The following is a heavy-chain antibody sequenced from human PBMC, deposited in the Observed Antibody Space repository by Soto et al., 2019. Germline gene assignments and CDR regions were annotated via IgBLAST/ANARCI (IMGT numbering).Heavy chain of an antibody. CDR2: ISAYNGNT. D-gene: IGHD1-7*01. J-gene: IGHJ4*02. CDR1: GYTFTSYG. Sequence: ASVKVSCKASGYTFTSYGISWVRQAPGQGLEWMGWISAYNGNTNYAQKLQGRVTMTTDTSTSTAYMELRSLRSDDTAVYYCARAGANWNYAPHLDYWGQGTLVTVSS. CDR3: ARAGANWNYAPHLDY. V-gene: IGHV1-18*01.